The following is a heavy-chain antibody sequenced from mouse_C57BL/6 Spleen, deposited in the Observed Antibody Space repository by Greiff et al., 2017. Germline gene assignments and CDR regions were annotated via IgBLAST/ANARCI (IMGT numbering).Heavy chain of an antibody. CDR1: GFTFSDYG. V-gene: IGHV5-17*01. D-gene: IGHD2-4*01. CDR3: ARDDYPYYFDY. Sequence: EVQGVESGGGLVKPGGSLKLSCAASGFTFSDYGMHWVRQAPEKGLEWVAYISSGSSTIYYADTVKGRFTISRDNAKNTLFLQMTSLRSEDTAMYYCARDDYPYYFDYWGQGTTLTVSS. CDR2: ISSGSSTI. J-gene: IGHJ2*01.